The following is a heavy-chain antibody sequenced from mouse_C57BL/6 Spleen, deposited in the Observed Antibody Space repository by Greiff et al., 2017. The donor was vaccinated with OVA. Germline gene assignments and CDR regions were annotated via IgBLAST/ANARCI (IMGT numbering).Heavy chain of an antibody. CDR3: ARGGYDSPFDY. CDR1: GFTFSDYY. V-gene: IGHV5-12*01. D-gene: IGHD2-4*01. CDR2: LSNGGGST. J-gene: IGHJ2*01. Sequence: EVMLVESGGGLVQPGGSLKLSCAASGFTFSDYYMYWVRQTPEKRLEWVAYLSNGGGSTYYTDTVKGRFTISRDNAKNTLYLQMSRLKTKDTAMYYCARGGYDSPFDYWGQGTTLTASS.